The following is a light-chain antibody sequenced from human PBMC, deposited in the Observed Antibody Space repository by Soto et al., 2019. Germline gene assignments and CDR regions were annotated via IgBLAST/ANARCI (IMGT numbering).Light chain of an antibody. CDR1: QSVSSSY. CDR3: QHYGSSRT. Sequence: EIVWTQSPGTLSLSPGERATLSCRASQSVSSSYLAWYQQKLGQAPRLLIYDTSNRATGIPDRFSGSGSGTDFTLTISRLEPEDFEVYYCQHYGSSRTFGQGTKV. CDR2: DTS. J-gene: IGKJ1*01. V-gene: IGKV3-20*01.